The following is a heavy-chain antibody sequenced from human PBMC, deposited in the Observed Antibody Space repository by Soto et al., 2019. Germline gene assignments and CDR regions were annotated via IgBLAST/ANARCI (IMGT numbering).Heavy chain of an antibody. CDR2: IYHSGST. V-gene: IGHV4-30-2*01. CDR3: ARAGGLGAVAVEY. CDR1: GGSISSGGYS. D-gene: IGHD6-19*01. Sequence: SETLSLTCAVFGGSISSGGYSWSWIRQPPGKGLEWIGYIYHSGSTYYNPSLKSRVTISVDRSKNQFSLKLSSVTAADTAVYYCARAGGLGAVAVEYWGQGTLVTVSS. J-gene: IGHJ4*02.